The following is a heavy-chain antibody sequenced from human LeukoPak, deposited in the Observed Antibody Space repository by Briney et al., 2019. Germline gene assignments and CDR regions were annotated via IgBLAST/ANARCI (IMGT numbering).Heavy chain of an antibody. V-gene: IGHV3-7*01. Sequence: PGGSLRLSCAASGFTFSSYWMSWVRQAPGKGLEWVANIKQDGSEKYYVDSVKGRFTISRDNAKNSLYLQMNSLRAEDTAVYYCARDSYYDILTGYRDAFDIWGQGTMVTVSS. D-gene: IGHD3-9*01. CDR2: IKQDGSEK. J-gene: IGHJ3*02. CDR1: GFTFSSYW. CDR3: ARDSYYDILTGYRDAFDI.